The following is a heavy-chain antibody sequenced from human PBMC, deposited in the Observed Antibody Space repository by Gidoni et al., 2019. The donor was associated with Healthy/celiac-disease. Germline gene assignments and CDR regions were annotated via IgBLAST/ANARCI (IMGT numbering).Heavy chain of an antibody. CDR2: ISSSSSTI. CDR1: GFTFSSYS. V-gene: IGHV3-48*01. D-gene: IGHD1-26*01. Sequence: EVQLVESGGGLVQPGGSLRLSCAASGFTFSSYSMNWVRQAPGKGLEWVSYISSSSSTIYYADSVKGRFTISRDNAKNSPYLQMNSLRAEDTAVYYCARGQGLGPFDYWGQGTLVTVSS. CDR3: ARGQGLGPFDY. J-gene: IGHJ4*02.